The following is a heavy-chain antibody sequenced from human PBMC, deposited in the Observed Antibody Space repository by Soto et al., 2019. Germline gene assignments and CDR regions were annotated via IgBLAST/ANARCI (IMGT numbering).Heavy chain of an antibody. CDR3: ARDTAKKHYYDSSGYLDV. Sequence: GGSLRLSCAASGFTFSSYSMNWVRQAPGKGLEWVSSISSSSSYIYYADSVTGRFTISRDNAKNSLYPQMNSLRAEDTAVYYCARDTAKKHYYDSSGYLDVWGQGTTVTVSS. CDR2: ISSSSSYI. J-gene: IGHJ6*02. D-gene: IGHD3-22*01. CDR1: GFTFSSYS. V-gene: IGHV3-21*01.